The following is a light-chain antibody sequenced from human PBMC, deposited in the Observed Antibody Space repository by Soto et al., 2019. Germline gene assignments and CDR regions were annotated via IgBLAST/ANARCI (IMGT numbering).Light chain of an antibody. J-gene: IGKJ5*01. CDR1: QNINSD. CDR2: GAS. CDR3: QQYNSWPIT. V-gene: IGKV3D-15*01. Sequence: EIVMTQSPATLSVSPGESATLSCRASQNINSDLAWYVQKPGQAPRRVIYGASTWGTDVPPRFTGSGSGTECTLTSSGLQSEDFAVYYCQQYNSWPITFGQGTRL.